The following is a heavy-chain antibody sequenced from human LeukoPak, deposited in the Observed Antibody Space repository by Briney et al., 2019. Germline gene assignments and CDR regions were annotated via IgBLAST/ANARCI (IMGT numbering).Heavy chain of an antibody. V-gene: IGHV1-2*06. J-gene: IGHJ4*02. D-gene: IGHD6-13*01. CDR1: GFTFTGYY. CDR3: ARDILGQQPAYGERDY. Sequence: GASVKVSCKASGFTFTGYYMHWVRQAPGQGLERMGRINPNSGGTNYAQKFQGRVTMTRDTPISTAYMELSRLRSDDTAVYYCARDILGQQPAYGERDYWGQGTLVTVSS. CDR2: INPNSGGT.